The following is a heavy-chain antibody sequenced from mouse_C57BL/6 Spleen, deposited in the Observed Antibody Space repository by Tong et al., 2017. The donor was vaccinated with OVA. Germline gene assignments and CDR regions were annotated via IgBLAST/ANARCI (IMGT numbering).Heavy chain of an antibody. Sequence: VQLQESGAELVRPGTSVKVSCKASGYAFTNYLIEWVKQRPGQGLEWIGVINPGSGGTNYNEKFKGKATLTADKSSSTAYMQLSSLTSDDSAVYFCARSGGLTGFAYWGQGTLVTVSA. CDR3: ARSGGLTGFAY. CDR1: GYAFTNYL. CDR2: INPGSGGT. J-gene: IGHJ3*01. D-gene: IGHD4-1*01. V-gene: IGHV1-54*01.